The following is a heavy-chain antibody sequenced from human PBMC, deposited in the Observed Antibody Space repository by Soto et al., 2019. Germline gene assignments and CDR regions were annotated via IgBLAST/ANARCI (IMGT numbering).Heavy chain of an antibody. D-gene: IGHD3-10*01. V-gene: IGHV4-31*03. CDR1: GGSISSGGYY. CDR2: IYYSGST. J-gene: IGHJ4*02. Sequence: QVQLQESGPGLVKPSQTLSLTCTVSGGSISSGGYYWSWIRQHPGKGLEWIGYIYYSGSTYYNPSLKSRVTITVDTSKNQLSLKLSSVTAADTAVYYCARGLQWFGELLSHFDYWRQGTLVTVSS. CDR3: ARGLQWFGELLSHFDY.